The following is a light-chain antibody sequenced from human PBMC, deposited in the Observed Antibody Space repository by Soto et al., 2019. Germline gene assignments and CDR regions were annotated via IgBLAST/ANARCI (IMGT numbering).Light chain of an antibody. V-gene: IGKV1-5*03. Sequence: DIQMTQSPSTLSASVGDRVTVTCRASQSISTWLAWYQRKPGKAPKLLIYKASILESGVPSRFSGSGSGTEFTLTISSLQPDDVATYYCQQYNTYSLTFGGGTKVEIK. J-gene: IGKJ4*01. CDR1: QSISTW. CDR2: KAS. CDR3: QQYNTYSLT.